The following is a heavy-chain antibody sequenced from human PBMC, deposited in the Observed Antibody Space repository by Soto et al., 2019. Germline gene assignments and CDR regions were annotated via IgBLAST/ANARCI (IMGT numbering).Heavy chain of an antibody. J-gene: IGHJ4*02. D-gene: IGHD6-19*01. CDR3: ARDMVVAVADPNFDY. CDR2: ISAYNGNT. CDR1: GYTFTSYG. V-gene: IGHV1-18*01. Sequence: ASVKVSCKASGYTFTSYGISWVRQAPGQGLEWMGWISAYNGNTNYAQKLQGRVTMTTDTSTSTAYMELRSLRSDDTAVYYCARDMVVAVADPNFDYWGQGTLVTVSS.